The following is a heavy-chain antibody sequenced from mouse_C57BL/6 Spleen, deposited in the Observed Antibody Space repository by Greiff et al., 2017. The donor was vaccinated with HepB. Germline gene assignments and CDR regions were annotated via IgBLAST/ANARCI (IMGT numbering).Heavy chain of an antibody. CDR2: IDPSDSYT. J-gene: IGHJ2*01. CDR1: GYTFTSYW. Sequence: QVQLQQPGAELVMPGASVKLSCKASGYTFTSYWMHWVKQRPGQGLEWIGEIDPSDSYTNYNQKFKGKSTLTVDKSSSTAYMQLSSLTSEDSAVYYCAIYYDYEGYWGQGTTLTVSS. V-gene: IGHV1-69*01. CDR3: AIYYDYEGY. D-gene: IGHD2-4*01.